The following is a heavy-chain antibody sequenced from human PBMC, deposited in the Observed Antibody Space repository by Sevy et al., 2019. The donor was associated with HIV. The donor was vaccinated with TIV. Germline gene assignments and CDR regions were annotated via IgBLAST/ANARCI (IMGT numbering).Heavy chain of an antibody. CDR2: INHSGST. D-gene: IGHD5-18*01. Sequence: SETLSLTCAVYGGSFSGYYWSWIRQPPGKGLEWIGEINHSGSTNYNPSIKSRVTISVDTSKNQFSLKLSSVNAADTAVYYCARERGYSYGFLSYWGQGTLVTVSS. V-gene: IGHV4-34*01. J-gene: IGHJ4*02. CDR3: ARERGYSYGFLSY. CDR1: GGSFSGYY.